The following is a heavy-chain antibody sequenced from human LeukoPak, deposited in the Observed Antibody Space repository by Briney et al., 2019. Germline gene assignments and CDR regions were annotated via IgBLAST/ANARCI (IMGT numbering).Heavy chain of an antibody. CDR2: ISGSGGST. Sequence: GGSLRLSCAASGFTFSSYAMSWVRQAPGKGLEWVSAISGSGGSTYYADSVKGRFTISRDNSKNTLYLQMNSLRAEDTAVYYCAKDNTKPLYYYYYMDVWGKGTTVTVSS. J-gene: IGHJ6*03. D-gene: IGHD2-8*01. CDR3: AKDNTKPLYYYYYMDV. V-gene: IGHV3-23*01. CDR1: GFTFSSYA.